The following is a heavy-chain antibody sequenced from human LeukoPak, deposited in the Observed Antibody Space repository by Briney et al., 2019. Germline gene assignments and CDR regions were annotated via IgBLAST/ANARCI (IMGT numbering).Heavy chain of an antibody. Sequence: GGFLRLSCAASGFTFSSYGMHWVRQAPGKGLEWVAFIRYDGSNKYYADSVKGRFTISRDNSKNTLYLQMNSLRAEDTAVYYCARGGSYYDILTGYYHWGQGTLVTVSS. J-gene: IGHJ4*02. V-gene: IGHV3-30*02. CDR1: GFTFSSYG. CDR3: ARGGSYYDILTGYYH. D-gene: IGHD3-9*01. CDR2: IRYDGSNK.